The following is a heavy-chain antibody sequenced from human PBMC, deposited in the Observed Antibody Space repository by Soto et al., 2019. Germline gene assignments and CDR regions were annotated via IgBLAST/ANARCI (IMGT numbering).Heavy chain of an antibody. CDR3: VYCCGFLTDRYFVPSRRGTDL. V-gene: IGHV2-5*02. J-gene: IGHJ2*01. D-gene: IGHD3-9*01. Sequence: SGRTLVKKTRILTLAGTVSGFSLTTCGVGVGWIREPPGKALEWLALIYWDDDKRYSPSLKSRLAITGDSSKNQVVLTMTNMDTVDTATYYCVYCCGFLTDRYFVPSRRGTDL. CDR2: IYWDDDK. CDR1: GFSLTTCGVG.